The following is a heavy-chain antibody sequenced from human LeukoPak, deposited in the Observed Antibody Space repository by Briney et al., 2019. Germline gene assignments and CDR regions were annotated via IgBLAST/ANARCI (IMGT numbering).Heavy chain of an antibody. V-gene: IGHV1-69*04. CDR1: GGTFSSYA. Sequence: SVKVSCKASGGTFSSYAISWVRQAPGQGLEWMGRIIPILGIANYAQKFQGRVTMTRDTSISTAYMELSRLRSDDTAVYYCARGGGYCSSTSCYQYYFDYWGQGTLVTVSS. J-gene: IGHJ4*02. CDR3: ARGGGYCSSTSCYQYYFDY. CDR2: IIPILGIA. D-gene: IGHD2-2*01.